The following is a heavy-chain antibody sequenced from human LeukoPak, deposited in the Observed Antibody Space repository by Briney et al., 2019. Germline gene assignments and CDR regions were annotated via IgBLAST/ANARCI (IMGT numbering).Heavy chain of an antibody. CDR2: IYYSGST. Sequence: PSETLSLTCTVSGGSISSGDYYWSWIRQPPGKGLEWIGYIYYSGSTNYNPSLKSRVTISVDTSKNQFSLKLSSVTAADTAVYYCARDGDVDTAIFDYWGQGTLVTVSS. CDR1: GGSISSGDYY. V-gene: IGHV4-61*08. J-gene: IGHJ4*02. D-gene: IGHD5-18*01. CDR3: ARDGDVDTAIFDY.